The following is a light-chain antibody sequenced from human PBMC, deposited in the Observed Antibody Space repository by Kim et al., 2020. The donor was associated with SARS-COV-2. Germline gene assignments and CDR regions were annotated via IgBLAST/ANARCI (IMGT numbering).Light chain of an antibody. V-gene: IGLV2-23*02. CDR3: CSYAGSSTPKWV. J-gene: IGLJ3*02. CDR1: SSDVGSYNL. CDR2: EVS. Sequence: QSALTQPASVSGSPGQSITISCTGTSSDVGSYNLVSWYQQHPGKAPKLMIYEVSKRPSGVSNRFSGSKSGNTASLTISGLQAEDEAYYYCCSYAGSSTPKWVFGGGTQLTVL.